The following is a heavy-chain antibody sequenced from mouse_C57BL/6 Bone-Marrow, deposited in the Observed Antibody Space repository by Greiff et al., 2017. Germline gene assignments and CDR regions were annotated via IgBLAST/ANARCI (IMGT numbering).Heavy chain of an antibody. J-gene: IGHJ4*01. CDR3: ARIGGSSYGYYAMDY. D-gene: IGHD1-1*01. Sequence: QVTLKECGPGILQPSQTLSLTCSFSGFSLSTFGMGVGWIRQPSGKGLEWLAHIWWDDDKYYNPALKSRLTISKDTSKNQVILKSANVDTADTAKYYCARIGGSSYGYYAMDYWGQGTSVTVSS. CDR1: GFSLSTFGMG. V-gene: IGHV8-8*01. CDR2: IWWDDDK.